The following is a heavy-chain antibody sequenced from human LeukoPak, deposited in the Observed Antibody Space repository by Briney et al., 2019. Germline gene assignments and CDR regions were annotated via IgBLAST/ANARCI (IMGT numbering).Heavy chain of an antibody. CDR1: GFTFSSYA. J-gene: IGHJ4*02. Sequence: GRSLRLSCAASGFTFSSYAMSWVRQAPGKGLEWVSAISGSGGSTYYADSVKGRFTISRDNSKNTLYLQMNSLRAEDTAVYYCARREGDYYDSSGFYWGQGTLVTVSS. CDR3: ARREGDYYDSSGFY. CDR2: ISGSGGST. D-gene: IGHD3-22*01. V-gene: IGHV3-23*01.